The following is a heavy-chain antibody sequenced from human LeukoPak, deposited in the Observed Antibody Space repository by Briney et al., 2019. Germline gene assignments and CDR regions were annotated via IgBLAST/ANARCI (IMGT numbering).Heavy chain of an antibody. D-gene: IGHD5-18*01. V-gene: IGHV4-38-2*02. CDR3: ARDLDTAMAVDY. J-gene: IGHJ4*02. CDR1: GYSISSGYY. CDR2: IYHSGST. Sequence: SETLSLTCAVSGYSISSGYYWGWIRQPPGKRLGWIGSIYHSGSTYYNPSLKSRVTISVDTSKNQFSLKLSSVTAADTAVYYCARDLDTAMAVDYWGQGTLVTVSS.